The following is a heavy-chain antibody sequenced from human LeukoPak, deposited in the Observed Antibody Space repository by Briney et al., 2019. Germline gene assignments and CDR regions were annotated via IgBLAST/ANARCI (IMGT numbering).Heavy chain of an antibody. CDR3: VRDDGIGLDAFDV. J-gene: IGHJ3*01. CDR1: GDSVSSNSAA. V-gene: IGHV6-1*01. D-gene: IGHD1-14*01. CDR2: IYYRSKWYN. Sequence: SQTLSLTCADSGDSVSSNSAAWNWIRQSPSRGLEWLGRIYYRSKWYNDYAVSVKSRITINPDTSKNQFSLQLNSVTPEDTAVYYCVRDDGIGLDAFDVWSPGTMVTVSS.